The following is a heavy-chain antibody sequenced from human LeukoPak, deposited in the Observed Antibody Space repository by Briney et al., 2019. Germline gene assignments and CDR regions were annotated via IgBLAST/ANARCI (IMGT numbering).Heavy chain of an antibody. Sequence: GGSLRLSCAASGFTFSSYGMHWVRQAPGKGLEWVAFIRYDGSNKYYADSVKGRFTISRDNSKNTLYLQMNSLRAEDTAVYYCAKSPSWCSSTSCYGGTDYWGQGALVTVSS. J-gene: IGHJ4*02. CDR1: GFTFSSYG. CDR2: IRYDGSNK. D-gene: IGHD2-2*01. CDR3: AKSPSWCSSTSCYGGTDY. V-gene: IGHV3-30*02.